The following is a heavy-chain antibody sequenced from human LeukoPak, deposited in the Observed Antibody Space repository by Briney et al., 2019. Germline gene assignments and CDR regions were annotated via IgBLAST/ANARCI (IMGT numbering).Heavy chain of an antibody. CDR1: GLTFSDYY. CDR3: ARGNGLRPFYFGL. Sequence: PGGSLRLSCAASGLTFSDYYMDWVRRAPGKGLDWVGRSRNKANSHTTEYAASVKGRFTISRDDSKNSLYLQMNSLKTEDTAVYYCARGNGLRPFYFGLWGRGTLVTVSS. J-gene: IGHJ2*01. D-gene: IGHD4-17*01. V-gene: IGHV3-72*01. CDR2: SRNKANSHTT.